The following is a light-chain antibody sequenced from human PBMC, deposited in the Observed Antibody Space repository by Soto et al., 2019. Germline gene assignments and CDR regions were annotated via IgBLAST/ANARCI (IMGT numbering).Light chain of an antibody. CDR3: SSYTSSSISLDV. CDR2: EVS. CDR1: SSDVGGYNY. V-gene: IGLV2-14*01. Sequence: QSALTQPASVSGSPGQSITISCTGTSSDVGGYNYVSWYQQHPGKAPKLMIYEVSNRPSGVSNRFSGSKSGNTASLTISGLQAEDEADYYCSSYTSSSISLDVFGTGTKVTVL. J-gene: IGLJ1*01.